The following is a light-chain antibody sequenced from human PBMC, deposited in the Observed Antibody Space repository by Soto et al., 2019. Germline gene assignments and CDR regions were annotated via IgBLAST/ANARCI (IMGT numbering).Light chain of an antibody. CDR1: QSVSSSY. CDR3: QQYGSSPWT. CDR2: GAS. V-gene: IGKV3-20*01. Sequence: EIVLTQSPGTLSLSPGERATLSCRASQSVSSSYLAWYQQKPGQAPRLLIYGASSRATGIPDRFSGSGSGTEFTLTISRREPEDYAVYYCQQYGSSPWTFGQGTKVEIK. J-gene: IGKJ1*01.